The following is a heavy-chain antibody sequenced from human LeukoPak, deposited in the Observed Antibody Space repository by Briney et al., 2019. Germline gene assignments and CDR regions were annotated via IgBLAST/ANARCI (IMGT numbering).Heavy chain of an antibody. CDR2: INPSGGST. Sequence: ASVKVSCKASGYTFTSYYMHWVRQAPGQGLEWMGIINPSGGSTSYAQKFQGRVTMTRDMSTSTVYMELSSLRSEDTAVYYCATRSYDTLTGRHVDAFDIWGQGTMVTVSS. J-gene: IGHJ3*02. D-gene: IGHD3-9*01. V-gene: IGHV1-46*01. CDR3: ATRSYDTLTGRHVDAFDI. CDR1: GYTFTSYY.